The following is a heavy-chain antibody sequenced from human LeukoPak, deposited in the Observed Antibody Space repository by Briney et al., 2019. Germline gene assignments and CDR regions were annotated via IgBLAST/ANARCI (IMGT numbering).Heavy chain of an antibody. V-gene: IGHV1-69*13. J-gene: IGHJ4*02. CDR1: GGTFSSYA. D-gene: IGHD2-15*01. CDR2: IIPIFGTA. CDR3: ARVEWGVVAATEYYYFDY. Sequence: ASVKVSCKASGGTFSSYAISWVRQAHGQGLEWMGGIIPIFGTANYAQKFQGRVTITADESTSTAYMELSSLRSEDTAVYYCARVEWGVVAATEYYYFDYWGQGTLVTVSS.